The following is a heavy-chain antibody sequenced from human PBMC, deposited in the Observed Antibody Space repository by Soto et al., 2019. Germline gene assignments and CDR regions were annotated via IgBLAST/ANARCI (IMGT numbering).Heavy chain of an antibody. CDR2: IVVGSGNT. V-gene: IGHV1-58*01. D-gene: IGHD2-15*01. J-gene: IGHJ4*02. CDR1: GFTFTSSA. Sequence: ASVKVSCKASGFTFTSSAVQWVRQARGQRLEWIGWIVVGSGNTNYAQKFQERVTITRDMSTSTAYMELSSLRSEDTAVYYCAADRTSPYCSGGSCYSRLFDYWGQGTLVTVSS. CDR3: AADRTSPYCSGGSCYSRLFDY.